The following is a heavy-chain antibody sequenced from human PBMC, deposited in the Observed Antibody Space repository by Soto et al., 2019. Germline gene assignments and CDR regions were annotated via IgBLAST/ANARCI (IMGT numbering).Heavy chain of an antibody. CDR2: INPNSGGT. CDR1: GYTFTGFY. D-gene: IGHD6-19*01. V-gene: IGHV1-2*02. CDR3: ARDLAGDDHFDY. Sequence: ASVKVSCKASGYTFTGFYMHWVRQAPGQGLEWMGWINPNSGGTSYAQKFQGRVTMTRDTSISTVSMELNRLRSDDTAVYYCARDLAGDDHFDYWGQGTLVTVSS. J-gene: IGHJ4*02.